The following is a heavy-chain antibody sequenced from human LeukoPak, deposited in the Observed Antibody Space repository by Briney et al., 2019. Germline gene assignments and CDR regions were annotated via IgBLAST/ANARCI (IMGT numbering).Heavy chain of an antibody. CDR1: GYIFRNYW. Sequence: GESLKISCKGYGYIFRNYWIGWVRQMPGKGLEWMGIIFPGDSDTKYSPSFQGQVTISADKSLCTDHLQLASLTAYDPARSCCARPGLECCSGGRFYTSFHYYSMVVWGQETTVTVS. CDR2: IFPGDSDT. CDR3: ARPGLECCSGGRFYTSFHYYSMVV. V-gene: IGHV5-51*01. J-gene: IGHJ6*02. D-gene: IGHD2-15*01.